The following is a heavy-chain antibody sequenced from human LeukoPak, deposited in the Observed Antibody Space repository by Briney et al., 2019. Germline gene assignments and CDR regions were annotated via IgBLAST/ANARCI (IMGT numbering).Heavy chain of an antibody. CDR1: GFTFSSYA. CDR3: AREATVVKVDY. Sequence: GGSLRLSCAASGFTFSSYAMHWVRQAPGKGLEWVAVTSYDGSNKYYADSVKGRFTISRDNSKNTLYLQMNSLRAEDTAVYYCAREATVVKVDYWGQGTLVTVSS. CDR2: TSYDGSNK. V-gene: IGHV3-30-3*01. J-gene: IGHJ4*02. D-gene: IGHD4-23*01.